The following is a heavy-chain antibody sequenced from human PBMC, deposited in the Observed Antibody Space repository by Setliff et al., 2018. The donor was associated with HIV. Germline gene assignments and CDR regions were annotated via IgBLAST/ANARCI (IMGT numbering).Heavy chain of an antibody. CDR3: ARGRTTLTDAFDI. J-gene: IGHJ3*02. D-gene: IGHD4-17*01. CDR2: VSYSGST. Sequence: SETLSLTCTVSGGSISSHHWSWIRQPPGKGLEWIGSVSYSGSTLYNPSLKSRVTISVDKSKNQFSLTLSSVTAADTAVYYCARGRTTLTDAFDIWGLGTTVTVSS. V-gene: IGHV4-59*11. CDR1: GGSISSHH.